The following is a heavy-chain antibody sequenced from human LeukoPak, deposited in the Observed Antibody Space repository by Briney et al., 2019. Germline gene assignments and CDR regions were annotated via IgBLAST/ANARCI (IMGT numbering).Heavy chain of an antibody. CDR3: ARHLGGGDY. Sequence: SETLSLACTVSGGSISSSSYYWGWIRQPPGKGLEWIGSIYYSGSTYYNPSLKSRVTISVDTSKNQFSLKLSSVTAADTAVYYCARHLGGGDYWGQGTLVTVSS. J-gene: IGHJ4*02. CDR1: GGSISSSSYY. CDR2: IYYSGST. V-gene: IGHV4-39*01. D-gene: IGHD3-16*01.